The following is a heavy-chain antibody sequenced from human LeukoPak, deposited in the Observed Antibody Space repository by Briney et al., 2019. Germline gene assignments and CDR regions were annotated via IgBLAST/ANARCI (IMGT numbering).Heavy chain of an antibody. CDR3: ARRGDSLWLRFGLDY. J-gene: IGHJ4*02. Sequence: ASVKVSCKASGYTFTGYYMHWVRQAPGQGLEWMGWINPNSGGTNYAQKFQGRVTMTRDTSISTAYMELSSLRSEDTAVYYCARRGDSLWLRFGLDYWGQGTLVTVSS. V-gene: IGHV1-2*02. CDR1: GYTFTGYY. D-gene: IGHD3-16*01. CDR2: INPNSGGT.